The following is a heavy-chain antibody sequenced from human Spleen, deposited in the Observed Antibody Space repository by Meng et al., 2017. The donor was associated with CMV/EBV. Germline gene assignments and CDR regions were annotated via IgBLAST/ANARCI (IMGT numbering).Heavy chain of an antibody. CDR1: GYTFTSYY. J-gene: IGHJ4*02. CDR3: ARVGLGSQGYYFDF. CDR2: INPSGGSP. Sequence: ASVKVSCKASGYTFTSYYIHWVRQAPGQGLEWMGIINPSGGSPNYAQKFQGRVTMTRDTSTSTVYMELSSLRSEDPAVYYCARVGLGSQGYYFDFWGQGTLVTVSS. D-gene: IGHD3-16*01. V-gene: IGHV1-46*01.